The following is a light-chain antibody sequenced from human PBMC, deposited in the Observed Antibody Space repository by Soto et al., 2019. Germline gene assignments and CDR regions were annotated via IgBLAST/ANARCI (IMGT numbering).Light chain of an antibody. CDR3: QQYGSSPWT. V-gene: IGKV3-20*01. CDR1: QPLRSRY. CDR2: SAS. Sequence: EFVLTQSPATLSLSVGERATLSCRTSQPLRSRYLAWYQQKVGQAPKLLMYSASTRASGIPYRFSGSGSGTDFNLTISGLEPEDFAVYYCQQYGSSPWTFGQGTQV. J-gene: IGKJ1*01.